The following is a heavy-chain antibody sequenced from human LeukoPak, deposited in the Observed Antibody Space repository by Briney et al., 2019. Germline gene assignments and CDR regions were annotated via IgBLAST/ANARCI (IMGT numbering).Heavy chain of an antibody. J-gene: IGHJ4*02. V-gene: IGHV3-74*01. Sequence: GGSLRLSCAASGFTFSSYWMHWVRQAPGKGLVWVSRINSDGSSTSYADSVKGRFTISRDNAKNSLYLQLNSVTADDTAVYYCARLIMTPVNWGQGTLVTVSS. D-gene: IGHD4-17*01. CDR1: GFTFSSYW. CDR3: ARLIMTPVN. CDR2: INSDGSST.